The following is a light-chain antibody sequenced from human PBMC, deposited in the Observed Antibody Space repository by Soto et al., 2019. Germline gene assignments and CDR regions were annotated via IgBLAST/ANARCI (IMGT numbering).Light chain of an antibody. J-gene: IGKJ5*01. CDR1: QSVSSY. CDR2: GAS. Sequence: SPGHSLPISCRASQSVSSYLAWYQQKPGQAPRLLIYGASTRATGVPARFSGSGSGRDFTLTISRLQSEDFAVYYCQQYGNWPPISFGQGTRLEI. V-gene: IGKV3-15*01. CDR3: QQYGNWPPIS.